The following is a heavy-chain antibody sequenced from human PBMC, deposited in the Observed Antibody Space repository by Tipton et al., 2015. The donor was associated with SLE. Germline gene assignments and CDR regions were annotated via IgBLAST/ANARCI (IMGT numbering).Heavy chain of an antibody. Sequence: TLSLTCAVYGGSFSGYYWSWIRQPPGKGLEWIGEINHSGSTNYNPSLKSRVTISVDTSKNQFSLKLSSVTAADTAVYYCARVPHCGGDCYPVYFDYWGQGTLVTVSS. CDR2: INHSGST. J-gene: IGHJ4*02. CDR1: GGSFSGYY. CDR3: ARVPHCGGDCYPVYFDY. V-gene: IGHV4-34*01. D-gene: IGHD2-21*01.